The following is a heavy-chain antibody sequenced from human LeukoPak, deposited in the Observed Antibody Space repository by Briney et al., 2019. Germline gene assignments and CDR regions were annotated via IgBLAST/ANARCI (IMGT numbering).Heavy chain of an antibody. D-gene: IGHD2-15*01. Sequence: SETLSPTCTVSGGSISSYYWSWIRQPPGKGLEWIGYIYYSGSTNYNPSLKSRVTISVDTSKNQFSLKLSSVTAADTAVYYCARTLCSGGSCYCDYWGQGTLVTVSS. CDR3: ARTLCSGGSCYCDY. V-gene: IGHV4-59*01. J-gene: IGHJ4*02. CDR2: IYYSGST. CDR1: GGSISSYY.